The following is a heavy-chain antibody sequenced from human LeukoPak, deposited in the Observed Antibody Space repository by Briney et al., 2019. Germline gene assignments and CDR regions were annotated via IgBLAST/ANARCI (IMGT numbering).Heavy chain of an antibody. J-gene: IGHJ4*02. D-gene: IGHD3-10*01. Sequence: NPGGSLRLSCAASGFTFSSYSMNWVRQAPGKGLEWVSSISSSSSYIYYADSVKGRFTISRDNAKNSLYLQMNSLRAEDTAVYYCARRFGLHGGSGDYWGQGTLVTVSS. CDR1: GFTFSSYS. CDR3: ARRFGLHGGSGDY. V-gene: IGHV3-21*01. CDR2: ISSSSSYI.